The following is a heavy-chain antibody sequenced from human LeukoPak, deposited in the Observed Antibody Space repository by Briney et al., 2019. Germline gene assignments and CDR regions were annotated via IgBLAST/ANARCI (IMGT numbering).Heavy chain of an antibody. CDR3: AKSLVESYYYYYYMDV. Sequence: GGSLRLSCAASGFTFSSYAMSWVRQAPGKGLEWVSAISGSGGSTYYADSVKGRFTISRDNSKNTLYLQMNSLRAEDTAVYYCAKSLVESYYYYYYMDVWGKGTTVTVSS. V-gene: IGHV3-23*01. D-gene: IGHD1-1*01. CDR1: GFTFSSYA. J-gene: IGHJ6*03. CDR2: ISGSGGST.